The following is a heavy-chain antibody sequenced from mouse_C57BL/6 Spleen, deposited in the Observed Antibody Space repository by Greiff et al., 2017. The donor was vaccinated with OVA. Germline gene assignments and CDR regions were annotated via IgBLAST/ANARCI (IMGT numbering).Heavy chain of an antibody. V-gene: IGHV3-1*01. CDR2: ISYSGST. Sequence: VQLQQSGPGMVKPSQSLSLTCTVTGYSITSGYDWHWIRHFPGNKLEWMGYISYSGSTNYNPSLKSRISITHDTSKNHFFLKLNSVTTEDTATYYCARGLSYGYWYFDVWGTGTTVTVSS. CDR1: GYSITSGYD. CDR3: ARGLSYGYWYFDV. D-gene: IGHD2-12*01. J-gene: IGHJ1*03.